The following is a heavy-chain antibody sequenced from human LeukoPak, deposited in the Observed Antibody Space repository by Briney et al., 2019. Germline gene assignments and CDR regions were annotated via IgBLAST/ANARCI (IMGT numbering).Heavy chain of an antibody. CDR1: GFTFSSYS. V-gene: IGHV3-21*01. CDR3: ARDVSRISDY. Sequence: GGSLRLSCAASGFTFSSYSMNWVRQAPGKGLEWVSSISSGSGYIYYADSVKGRFTISRDNAKNSLYLQMNSLRAEDTAVYYCARDVSRISDYWGQGTLVTVSS. D-gene: IGHD2-15*01. CDR2: ISSGSGYI. J-gene: IGHJ4*02.